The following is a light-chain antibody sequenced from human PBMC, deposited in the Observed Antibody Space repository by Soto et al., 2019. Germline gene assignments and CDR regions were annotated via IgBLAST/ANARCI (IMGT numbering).Light chain of an antibody. CDR3: QQRGNRPPWT. Sequence: EIVLTQSPATLSLSPGARATLSCRASQSVGKYLVWYQQKPGQAPSLLIYDASNRATGIPARFSGSGSGTDFTLTIRSLEPEDVAVYYCQQRGNRPPWTFGQGTKVDIK. CDR1: QSVGKY. V-gene: IGKV3-11*01. J-gene: IGKJ1*01. CDR2: DAS.